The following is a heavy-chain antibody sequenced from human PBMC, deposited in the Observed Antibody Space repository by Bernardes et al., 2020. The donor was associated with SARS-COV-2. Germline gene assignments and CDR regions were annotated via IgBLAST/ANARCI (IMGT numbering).Heavy chain of an antibody. CDR3: ARDVSPFGHNSGDI. D-gene: IGHD2-21*01. V-gene: IGHV3-21*01. CDR2: ISSSGSHI. CDR1: GFTFNSYK. Sequence: GGSLRLSCAASGFTFNSYKMKWVRQAPGKGLEWVSSISSSGSHIFYEDSVKGLFTISRDNGKDTVYLQMNSLRVDDTARYYCARDVSPFGHNSGDIWGPGTMVTVSS. J-gene: IGHJ3*02.